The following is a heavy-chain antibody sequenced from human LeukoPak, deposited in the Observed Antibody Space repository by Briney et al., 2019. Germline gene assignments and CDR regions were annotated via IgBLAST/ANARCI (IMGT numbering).Heavy chain of an antibody. CDR1: GFTFSNYW. CDR2: LEQDGSEK. V-gene: IGHV3-7*01. CDR3: AELGITMIGGV. D-gene: IGHD3-10*02. J-gene: IGHJ6*04. Sequence: GGSLRLSCAASGFTFSNYWMTWVRQAPGKGLEWVATLEQDGSEKYYVDSVKGRFIIFRDNAKNSLYLQMNSLRAEDTAVYYCAELGITMIGGVWGKGTTVIISS.